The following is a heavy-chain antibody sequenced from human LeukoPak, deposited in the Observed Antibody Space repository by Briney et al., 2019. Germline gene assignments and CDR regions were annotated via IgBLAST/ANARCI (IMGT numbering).Heavy chain of an antibody. CDR1: GFTFDDYA. J-gene: IGHJ4*02. V-gene: IGHV3-43*02. Sequence: GESLKISCAASGFTFDDYAMHWVRQAPGKGLEWVSLISGDGGSTYYADSVKGRFTISRDNSKNSLYLQMNSLRTEDTALYYCAKDMESSWYGPIDYWGQGTLVTVSS. D-gene: IGHD6-13*01. CDR2: ISGDGGST. CDR3: AKDMESSWYGPIDY.